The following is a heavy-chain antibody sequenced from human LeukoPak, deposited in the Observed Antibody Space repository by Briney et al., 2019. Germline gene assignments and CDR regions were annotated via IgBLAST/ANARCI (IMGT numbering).Heavy chain of an antibody. V-gene: IGHV1-2*02. Sequence: ASVNVSCKASVYTFTRYYMHWVRQAPGQALEWIGWINPNRGRTNYAQKFQGRVTMTRDTSISTAYMELSRMRSDDTAVYYCASFTKYYDSSGPWGYWGQGTLVTVSS. CDR3: ASFTKYYDSSGPWGY. CDR2: INPNRGRT. CDR1: VYTFTRYY. D-gene: IGHD3-22*01. J-gene: IGHJ4*02.